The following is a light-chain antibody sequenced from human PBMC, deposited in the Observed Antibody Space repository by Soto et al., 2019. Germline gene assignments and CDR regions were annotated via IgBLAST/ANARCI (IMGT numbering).Light chain of an antibody. J-gene: IGKJ5*01. V-gene: IGKV3D-15*01. Sequence: EIVLTQSPATLSVSPGEGVTLSCRASQGIGDTLAWYQHKPGQTPRLLIYGASSRATGIPDRFSGSGSGTEFTLTISSLQSEDFAVYYCQQYNNWPPITFGQGTRLEIK. CDR1: QGIGDT. CDR3: QQYNNWPPIT. CDR2: GAS.